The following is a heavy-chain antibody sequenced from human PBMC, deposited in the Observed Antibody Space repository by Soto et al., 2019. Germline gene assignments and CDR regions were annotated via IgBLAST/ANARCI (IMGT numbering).Heavy chain of an antibody. V-gene: IGHV3-23*01. CDR2: IGGEGKDR. D-gene: IGHD1-20*01. CDR3: VKDRMPHNSVWDPFDI. CDR1: GLTFKIFA. Sequence: GGSLGLSWAASGLTFKIFAMGWGRQAPGKGLEGVSGIGGEGKDRYYADSGKGRFTIPRDNSRITVFLQMNSLRGEATAMYFCVKDRMPHNSVWDPFDIWGQGTMVTVSS. J-gene: IGHJ3*02.